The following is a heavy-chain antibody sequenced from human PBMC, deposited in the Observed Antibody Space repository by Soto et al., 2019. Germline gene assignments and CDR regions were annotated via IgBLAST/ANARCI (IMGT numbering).Heavy chain of an antibody. D-gene: IGHD4-17*01. CDR2: ISYDGSNK. CDR3: ARDRDGDYYFDS. J-gene: IGHJ4*02. CDR1: GFTFSSYA. Sequence: QVQLVESGGGVVQPGRSLRLSCAASGFTFSSYAMHWVRQAPGKGLEWVAVISYDGSNKYYADSVKGRFTISRDNSKNTLYLQMNSLRAEDTAVYCCARDRDGDYYFDSWGQGTLVTVSS. V-gene: IGHV3-30-3*01.